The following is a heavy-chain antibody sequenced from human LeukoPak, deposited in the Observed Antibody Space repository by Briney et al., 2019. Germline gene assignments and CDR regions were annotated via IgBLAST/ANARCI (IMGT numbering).Heavy chain of an antibody. CDR1: VFTFSSYA. Sequence: PGGSLRLSYAASVFTFSSYAMSLVRQAPGKGLEWVSAISGSGGSTYYADSVKGRFTISRDNSKNKLYLQMNSLRAEDTVVYYCARVVTAIRGYYYYYMDVWGKGTTVTVSS. V-gene: IGHV3-23*01. J-gene: IGHJ6*03. CDR2: ISGSGGST. D-gene: IGHD2-21*02. CDR3: ARVVTAIRGYYYYYMDV.